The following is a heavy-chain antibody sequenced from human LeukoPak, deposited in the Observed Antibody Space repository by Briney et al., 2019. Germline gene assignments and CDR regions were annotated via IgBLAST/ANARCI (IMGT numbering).Heavy chain of an antibody. V-gene: IGHV1-69*05. CDR1: GGTFSSYA. J-gene: IGHJ5*02. D-gene: IGHD3-10*01. Sequence: GASVKVSCKASGGTFSSYAISWVRQAPGQGLEWMGGIIPIFGTANYAQKLQGRVTMTTDTSTSTAYMELRSLRSDDTAVYYCARDRNYYGSGSYGGVWFDPWGQGTLVTVSS. CDR3: ARDRNYYGSGSYGGVWFDP. CDR2: IIPIFGTA.